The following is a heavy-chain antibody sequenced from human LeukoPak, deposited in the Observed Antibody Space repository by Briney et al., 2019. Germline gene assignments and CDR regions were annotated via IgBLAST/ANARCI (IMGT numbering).Heavy chain of an antibody. CDR1: GFTFSSYA. Sequence: GRSLRLSCAASGFTFSSYAMPWVRQAPGKGLEWVAVISYDGSNKYYADSVKGRFTISRDNSKNTLYLQMNSLRAEDTAVYYCARDPSYDSSGYEIDYWGQGTLVTVSS. D-gene: IGHD3-22*01. CDR2: ISYDGSNK. CDR3: ARDPSYDSSGYEIDY. J-gene: IGHJ4*02. V-gene: IGHV3-30*04.